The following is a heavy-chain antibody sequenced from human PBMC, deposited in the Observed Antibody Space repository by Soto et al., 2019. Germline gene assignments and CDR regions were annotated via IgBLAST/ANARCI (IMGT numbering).Heavy chain of an antibody. CDR1: GDSVSSSNYY. J-gene: IGHJ4*02. V-gene: IGHV4-61*01. CDR3: AHSHLPRSSSWYGVDY. Sequence: SETLSLTCSVSGDSVSSSNYYWSWIRQSPGRGLEWIGYIYYSGSTNYNPSLKSRLTITKDTSKNQVVLTMTNMDPVDTATYYCAHSHLPRSSSWYGVDYWGQGTLVTVSS. CDR2: IYYSGST. D-gene: IGHD6-13*01.